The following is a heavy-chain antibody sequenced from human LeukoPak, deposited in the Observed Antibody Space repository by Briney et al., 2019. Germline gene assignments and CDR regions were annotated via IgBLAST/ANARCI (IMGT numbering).Heavy chain of an antibody. V-gene: IGHV4-59*01. J-gene: IGHJ3*02. CDR2: IYYSGST. Sequence: SETLSLTCTVSGDSISSYYWSRIRQPPGKGLEWIGYIYYSGSTNYNPSLKSRVTMSVDTSKNQFSLKLSSVTAADTAVYYCARDQGAGSSYAFDIWGQGTMVTVSS. CDR3: ARDQGAGSSYAFDI. CDR1: GDSISSYY. D-gene: IGHD2-15*01.